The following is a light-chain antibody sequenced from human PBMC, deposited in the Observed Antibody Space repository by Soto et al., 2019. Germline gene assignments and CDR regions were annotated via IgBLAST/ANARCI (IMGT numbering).Light chain of an antibody. J-gene: IGKJ1*01. CDR1: QSISSSY. Sequence: EIVLTQSPGTLSLSPGERATLSCRASQSISSSYLAWYQQKPGQAPRLLIYGASSRATGIPDRISGSGSGTAFTLTISRLEAEDFALYYCQQYGTSPWTVGQGTKVEIK. CDR2: GAS. CDR3: QQYGTSPWT. V-gene: IGKV3-20*01.